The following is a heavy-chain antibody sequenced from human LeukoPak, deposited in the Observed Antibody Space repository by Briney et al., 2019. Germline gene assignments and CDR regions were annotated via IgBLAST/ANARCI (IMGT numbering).Heavy chain of an antibody. CDR3: ARGGATPMVFPY. D-gene: IGHD5-18*01. CDR1: GGSISGYY. Sequence: SETLSLTCAVYGGSISGYYWSWIRQPPGKGLEWIGEINHSGRTNYNPSLKSRVAISVDMSKNQFSLFLTSTTAADTAVYYCARGGATPMVFPYWGQGTLDSVSS. V-gene: IGHV4-34*01. J-gene: IGHJ4*02. CDR2: INHSGRT.